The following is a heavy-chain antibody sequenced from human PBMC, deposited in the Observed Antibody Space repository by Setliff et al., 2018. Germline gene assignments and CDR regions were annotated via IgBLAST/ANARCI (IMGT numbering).Heavy chain of an antibody. D-gene: IGHD3-10*01. J-gene: IGHJ3*02. CDR1: GGSISPYF. V-gene: IGHV4-59*12. Sequence: SETLSLTCTVSGGSISPYFWSWIRQPPGKGLEWIGYIYHNGNTNFNPSLRGRVATSLDTSRNQFSLKLTSVTAADTAVYFCARRWNFGPYGSGIHDGFDMWGQGTMVTVSS. CDR2: IYHNGNT. CDR3: ARRWNFGPYGSGIHDGFDM.